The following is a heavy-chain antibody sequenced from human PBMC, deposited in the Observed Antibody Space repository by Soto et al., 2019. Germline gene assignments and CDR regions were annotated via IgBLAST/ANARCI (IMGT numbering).Heavy chain of an antibody. CDR2: IYYSGST. CDR3: ARVVNRPVRFDL. V-gene: IGHV4-30-4*01. CDR1: GGSISSGDYY. D-gene: IGHD2-15*01. J-gene: IGHJ2*01. Sequence: QVQLQESGPGLVKPSQTLSLTCTVSGGSISSGDYYWSWIRQPPGKGLEWIGYIYYSGSTYYNPSLKSRVTTSVDTYKNHFSLKLSSVTAADTAVYYCARVVNRPVRFDLWGRVTLVTVSS.